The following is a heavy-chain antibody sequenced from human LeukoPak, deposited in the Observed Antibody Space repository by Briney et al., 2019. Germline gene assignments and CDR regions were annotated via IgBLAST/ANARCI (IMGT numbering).Heavy chain of an antibody. D-gene: IGHD2-2*01. J-gene: IGHJ4*02. Sequence: SETLSLTCAVYGGSSSGYYWSWIRQPPGKGLEWIGEINHSGSTNYIPSLKSRVTISVDTSKNQFSLKLSSVTAADTAVYYCARGGDIVVVPAAPGEYYFDYWGQGTLVTVSS. CDR3: ARGGDIVVVPAAPGEYYFDY. CDR2: INHSGST. CDR1: GGSSSGYY. V-gene: IGHV4-34*01.